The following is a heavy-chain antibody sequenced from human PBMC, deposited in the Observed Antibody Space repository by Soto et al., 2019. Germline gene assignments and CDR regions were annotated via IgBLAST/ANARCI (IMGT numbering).Heavy chain of an antibody. CDR3: AKEGCEAAAGAPNCYYGMDV. CDR2: ISYDGDNR. V-gene: IGHV3-30*18. J-gene: IGHJ6*02. Sequence: QVQLVESGGGVVQPGRSLRLSCAASGFTFSDFGMHWVRQAPGKGLEWVAIISYDGDNRYYADSVKGRFSISRDNSKNTVYLQMNSLRTEDTAISYCAKEGCEAAAGAPNCYYGMDVWGQGTTVTVSS. CDR1: GFTFSDFG. D-gene: IGHD6-13*01.